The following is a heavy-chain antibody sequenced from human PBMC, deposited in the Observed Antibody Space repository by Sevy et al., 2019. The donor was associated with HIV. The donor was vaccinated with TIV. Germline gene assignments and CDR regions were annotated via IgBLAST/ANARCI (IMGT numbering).Heavy chain of an antibody. J-gene: IGHJ4*02. CDR2: IGVNNGKT. D-gene: IGHD3-22*01. CDR1: GYNFNTYG. CDR3: ARDSYYYDMHSSYRPPDC. Sequence: ASVKVSCKASGYNFNTYGITWVRQAPGQGLEWVGWIGVNNGKTNYAARLQARISMTADTSTRTVYMELRTLTSDDTAMYFCARDSYYYDMHSSYRPPDCCGQGTLVTVSS. V-gene: IGHV1-18*01.